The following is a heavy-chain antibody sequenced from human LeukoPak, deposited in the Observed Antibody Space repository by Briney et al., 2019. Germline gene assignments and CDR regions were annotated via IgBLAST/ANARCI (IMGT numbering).Heavy chain of an antibody. Sequence: ASETLSLTCSVSGGSITNYYWTWIRQPPGKGLEWIGYIFYSGSTNYNPSLKSRVTISLDTSKNHFSLKLNSVTAADTAVYYCASSSSGSYYNGFDIWGQGTMVTVAS. CDR1: GGSITNYY. D-gene: IGHD3-10*01. CDR2: IFYSGST. J-gene: IGHJ3*02. CDR3: ASSSSGSYYNGFDI. V-gene: IGHV4-59*01.